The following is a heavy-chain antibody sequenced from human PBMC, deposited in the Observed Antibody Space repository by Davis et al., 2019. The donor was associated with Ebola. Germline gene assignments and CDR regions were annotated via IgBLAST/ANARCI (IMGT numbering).Heavy chain of an antibody. CDR2: IDKRRLHI. J-gene: IGHJ6*02. CDR3: AKDSSSSGYYYYGMDV. D-gene: IGHD6-6*01. Sequence: WIRRPPGKGLDWVSSIDKRRLHIYYADSVRGRFTISRDSAKNSAYLQMNSLRAEDTALYYCAKDSSSSGYYYYGMDVWGQGITVTVSS. V-gene: IGHV3-21*04.